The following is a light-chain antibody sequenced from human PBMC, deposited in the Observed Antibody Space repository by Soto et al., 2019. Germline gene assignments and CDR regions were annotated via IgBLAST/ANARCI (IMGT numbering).Light chain of an antibody. CDR2: DNN. J-gene: IGLJ1*01. Sequence: QSVLTQPPSVSGAPGQRVIISCTGSSSNIGAGYDVHWYQQLPGTAPRLLIYDNNNRPSGVPARFSVSKSDTSASLAITGLQPEDEADYYCQSYDSSYTFALYVFGTGTKVTVL. CDR3: QSYDSSYTFALYV. V-gene: IGLV1-40*01. CDR1: SSNIGAGYD.